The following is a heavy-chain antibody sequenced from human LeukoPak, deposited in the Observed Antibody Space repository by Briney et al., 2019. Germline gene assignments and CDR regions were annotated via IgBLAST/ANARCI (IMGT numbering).Heavy chain of an antibody. D-gene: IGHD4-11*01. Sequence: GSLRLSCAASGFTFSSYGMHWVRQAPGKGLEWVAVIWYDGSNKYYADSVKGRFTISRDNAKNSLYLQMNSLRDEDTAVYYCARRVSQDYWGQGTLVTVSS. CDR3: ARRVSQDY. CDR2: IWYDGSNK. V-gene: IGHV3-33*08. J-gene: IGHJ4*02. CDR1: GFTFSSYG.